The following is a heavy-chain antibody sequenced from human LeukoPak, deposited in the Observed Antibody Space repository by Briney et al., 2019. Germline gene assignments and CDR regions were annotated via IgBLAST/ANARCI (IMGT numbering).Heavy chain of an antibody. CDR3: ARDAGNSGYGCDL. CDR1: GFTFSNYW. D-gene: IGHD5-12*01. V-gene: IGHV3-74*01. CDR2: INSDGSST. Sequence: GGSLRLSCAASGFTFSNYWMHWVRQAPGKGLVWVSRINSDGSSTSYADSVRGRFTISRDNAENTLYLQMNSLRAEDTAMYYCARDAGNSGYGCDLWGQGTLVTVSS. J-gene: IGHJ5*02.